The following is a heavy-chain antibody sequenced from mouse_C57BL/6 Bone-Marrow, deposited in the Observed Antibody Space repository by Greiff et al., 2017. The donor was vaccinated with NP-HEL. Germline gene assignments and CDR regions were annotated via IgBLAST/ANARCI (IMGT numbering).Heavy chain of an antibody. CDR2: INPNNGGT. D-gene: IGHD1-1*01. V-gene: IGHV1-18*01. CDR3: AYYYGSSPFAY. CDR1: GYTFTDYN. J-gene: IGHJ3*01. Sequence: SGPELVKPGASVKIPCKASGYTFTDYNMDWVKQSHGKSLEWIGDINPNNGGTIYNQKFKGKATLTVDKSSSTAYMELRSLTSEDTAVYYCAYYYGSSPFAYWGQGTLVTVSA.